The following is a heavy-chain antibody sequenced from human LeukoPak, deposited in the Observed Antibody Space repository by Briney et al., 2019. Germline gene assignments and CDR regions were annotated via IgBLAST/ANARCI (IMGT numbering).Heavy chain of an antibody. V-gene: IGHV4-59*01. CDR1: GGSISNYY. D-gene: IGHD5-12*01. CDR3: ARGFDSKSTYFDY. Sequence: SETLSLTRGVSGGSISNYYWNWLRQPPGKGLEWIGYIYYSGSTNYNPSLKSRVTMSLDTSKNQFSLRVTSVTAADTAVYYCARGFDSKSTYFDYWGQGTLVTVSS. J-gene: IGHJ4*02. CDR2: IYYSGST.